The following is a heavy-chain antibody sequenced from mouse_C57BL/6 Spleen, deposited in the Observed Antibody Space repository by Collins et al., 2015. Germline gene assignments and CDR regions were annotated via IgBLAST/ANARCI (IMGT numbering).Heavy chain of an antibody. V-gene: IGHV1-64*01. CDR3: ARIRPLDYWYFDV. D-gene: IGHD2-4*01. J-gene: IGHJ1*03. CDR1: GYTFTSYW. CDR2: IHPNSGST. Sequence: QVQLQQPGAELVKPGASVKLSCKASGYTFTSYWMHWVKQRPGQGLEWIGMIHPNSGSTNYNEKFKSKATLTVDKSSSTAYMQLSSLTSEDSAVYYCARIRPLDYWYFDVWGTGTTVTVSS.